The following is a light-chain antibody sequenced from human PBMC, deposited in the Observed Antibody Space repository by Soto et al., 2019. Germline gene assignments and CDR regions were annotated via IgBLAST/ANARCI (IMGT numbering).Light chain of an antibody. CDR3: SSYTRSTML. CDR1: SSDLDDYKY. J-gene: IGLJ2*01. CDR2: DVN. Sequence: QSALTQPASVSGSPGQSIAISCTGTSSDLDDYKYVSWYQQHPVKAPKLIIYDVNNRPSGVSDRFSGSKSGNTASLTISGLQAEDEAYYCCSSYTRSTMLFGGGTKLTVL. V-gene: IGLV2-14*03.